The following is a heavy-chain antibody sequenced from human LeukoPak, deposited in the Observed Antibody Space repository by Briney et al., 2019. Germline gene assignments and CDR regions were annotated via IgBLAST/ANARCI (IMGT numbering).Heavy chain of an antibody. J-gene: IGHJ4*02. CDR2: ISGSSSYI. CDR3: ARGRVGATLVGEIDY. D-gene: IGHD1-26*01. Sequence: GGSLRLSCAASGFTFSSYSMNWVCQAPGKGLEWVSPISGSSSYIYYADSVKGRFTISRHNAKNSLYLQMNSLRAEDTAVYYCARGRVGATLVGEIDYWGLGTLVTVSS. V-gene: IGHV3-21*01. CDR1: GFTFSSYS.